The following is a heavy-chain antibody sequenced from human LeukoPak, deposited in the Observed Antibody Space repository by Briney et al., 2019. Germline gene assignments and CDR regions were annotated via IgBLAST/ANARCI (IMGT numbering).Heavy chain of an antibody. Sequence: GGSLRLSCAASGFTFSYYTMIWVRQAPGRGLEWVSFISSSSTYIYYADSVKGRFTISRDNAKNSLYLQMNSLRAEDTAVYYCARDTYASEDYWGQGTLVTVSS. V-gene: IGHV3-21*04. J-gene: IGHJ4*02. D-gene: IGHD3-16*01. CDR3: ARDTYASEDY. CDR1: GFTFSYYT. CDR2: ISSSSTYI.